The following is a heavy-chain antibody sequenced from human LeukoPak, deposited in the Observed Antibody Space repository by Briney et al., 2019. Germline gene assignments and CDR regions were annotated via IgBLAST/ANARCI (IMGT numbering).Heavy chain of an antibody. CDR1: GFTFSSYW. Sequence: GGSLRLSCAVSGFTFSSYWMSWVRQAPGKGLEWVANIKEDGSGKYYVDSVKGRFTISRDNAKNSLHLQMNSLRAEDTAVYYCARGAPYDSSGYYYAPMVDYWGQGTLVTVSS. CDR3: ARGAPYDSSGYYYAPMVDY. D-gene: IGHD3-22*01. J-gene: IGHJ4*02. V-gene: IGHV3-7*02. CDR2: IKEDGSGK.